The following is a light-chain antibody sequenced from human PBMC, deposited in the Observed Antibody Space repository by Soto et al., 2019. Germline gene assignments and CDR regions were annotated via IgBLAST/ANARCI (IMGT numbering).Light chain of an antibody. CDR2: AAS. CDR1: QGINNY. CDR3: QQYDNFLWT. Sequence: DIPLTQSPSSLSASVGASVPLTGMASQGINNYLAWYQQKPGKVPKLLIYAASTLQSGVPFRFSGSGSGTDFTLTISSLQPEDVATYYCQQYDNFLWTFGQGTKVDI. V-gene: IGKV1-27*01. J-gene: IGKJ1*01.